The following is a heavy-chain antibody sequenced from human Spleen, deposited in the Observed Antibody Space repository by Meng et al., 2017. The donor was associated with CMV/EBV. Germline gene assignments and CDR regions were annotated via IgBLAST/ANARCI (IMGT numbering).Heavy chain of an antibody. CDR2: IDTDESRA. CDR1: FPFRISW. D-gene: IGHD6-19*01. CDR3: ARLRSSGCVWLSSFDY. J-gene: IGHJ4*02. Sequence: FPFRISWIPWVRQVPEKWLVWVSRIDTDESRAPYADSVKGRFTISRDNAKDTLYLQMNRLRAEDAAVYYCARLRSSGCVWLSSFDYWGQGTLVTVSS. V-gene: IGHV3-74*01.